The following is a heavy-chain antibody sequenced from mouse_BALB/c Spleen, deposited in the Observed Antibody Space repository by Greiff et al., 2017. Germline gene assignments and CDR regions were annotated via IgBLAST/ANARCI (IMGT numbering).Heavy chain of an antibody. CDR3: ARSDYYGSSYFDY. CDR1: GYAFTNYL. D-gene: IGHD1-1*01. J-gene: IGHJ2*01. V-gene: IGHV1-54*01. CDR2: INPGSGGT. Sequence: QVQLQQSGAELVRPGTSVKVSCKASGYAFTNYLIEWVKQRPGQGLEWIGVINPGSGGTNYNEKFKGMATLTADKSSSTAYMQLSSLTSDDSAVYFCARSDYYGSSYFDYWGQGTTLTVSS.